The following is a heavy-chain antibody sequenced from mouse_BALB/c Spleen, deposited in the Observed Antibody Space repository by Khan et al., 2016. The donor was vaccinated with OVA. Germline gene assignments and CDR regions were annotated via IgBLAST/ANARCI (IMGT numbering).Heavy chain of an antibody. J-gene: IGHJ2*01. V-gene: IGHV3-2*02. D-gene: IGHD1-2*01. Sequence: EVQLQGSGPGLVKPSQSLSLTCTVTGYSIPSGYGWNWIRQFPGNKLEWMGYISYSGSTNYNPSLKSRISITRDTSKNQFFLQLNSVTTEDTATYYCARTARIKYWGQGTTLTVSS. CDR2: ISYSGST. CDR1: GYSIPSGYG. CDR3: ARTARIKY.